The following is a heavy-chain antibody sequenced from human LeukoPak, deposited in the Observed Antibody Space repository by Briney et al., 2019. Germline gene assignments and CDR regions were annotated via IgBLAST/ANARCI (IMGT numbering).Heavy chain of an antibody. J-gene: IGHJ4*02. CDR1: GFTFSSYN. D-gene: IGHD3-10*01. V-gene: IGHV3-21*04. Sequence: GGSLRLSCAASGFTFSSYNINWVRQAPGKGLEWVSSISSSSSYIYYADSVKGRFTISRDNSKNTLYLQMNSLRAEDTAIYYCAKVTYGSGTYGAFDSWGQGTLVTVSS. CDR3: AKVTYGSGTYGAFDS. CDR2: ISSSSSYI.